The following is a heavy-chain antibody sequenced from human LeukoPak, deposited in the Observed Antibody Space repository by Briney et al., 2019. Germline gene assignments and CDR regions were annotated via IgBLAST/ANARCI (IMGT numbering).Heavy chain of an antibody. V-gene: IGHV1-46*01. D-gene: IGHD3-3*01. CDR3: ARDRPVTYYDFWSGYYIGGFDY. CDR2: INPSGGST. Sequence: GASVKVSCKASGYTFTSYYMHWVRQAPGQGLEWMGIINPSGGSTSYAQKFQGRVTMTRDTSTSTVYMELSSLRSEDTAVYYCARDRPVTYYDFWSGYYIGGFDYWGQGTLVTVSS. J-gene: IGHJ4*02. CDR1: GYTFTSYY.